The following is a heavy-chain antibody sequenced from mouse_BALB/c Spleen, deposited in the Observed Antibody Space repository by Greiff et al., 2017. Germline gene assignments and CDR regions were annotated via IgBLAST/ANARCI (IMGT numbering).Heavy chain of an antibody. CDR2: ISSGSSTI. Sequence: EVQGVESGGGLVQPGGSRKLSCAASGFTFSSFGMHWVRQAPEKGLEWVAYISSGSSTIYYADTVKGRFTISRDNPKNTLFLQMTSLRSEDTAMYYCARQDGYGFLDYWGQGTTLTVSS. V-gene: IGHV5-17*02. D-gene: IGHD1-2*01. CDR3: ARQDGYGFLDY. J-gene: IGHJ2*01. CDR1: GFTFSSFG.